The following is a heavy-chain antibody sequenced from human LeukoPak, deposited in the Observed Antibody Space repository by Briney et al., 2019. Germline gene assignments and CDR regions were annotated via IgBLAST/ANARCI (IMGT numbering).Heavy chain of an antibody. CDR1: GGSISSYY. CDR3: ARLTKILTGCHSTADAFDI. J-gene: IGHJ3*02. D-gene: IGHD3-9*01. Sequence: PSETLSLTCTVSGGSISSYYWSWIRQPPGKGLEWIGYIYYSGSTNYNPSLKSRVTISVDTSKNQFSLKLSSVTAADTAVYYCARLTKILTGCHSTADAFDIWGQGTMVTVSS. CDR2: IYYSGST. V-gene: IGHV4-59*08.